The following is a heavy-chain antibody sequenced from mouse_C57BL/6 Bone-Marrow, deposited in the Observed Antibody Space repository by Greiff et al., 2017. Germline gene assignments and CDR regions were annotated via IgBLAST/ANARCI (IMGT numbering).Heavy chain of an antibody. CDR3: ARPHYYGSSYQFAY. Sequence: QVQLQQPGAELVKPGASVKLSCKASGYTFTSYWMQWVKQRPGQGLEWIGEIDTSDSYTNYNQKFKGKATLTVDTSSSTAYMQLSSLTSEDSAVYYCARPHYYGSSYQFAYWGQGTLVTVSA. J-gene: IGHJ3*01. V-gene: IGHV1-50*01. D-gene: IGHD1-1*01. CDR1: GYTFTSYW. CDR2: IDTSDSYT.